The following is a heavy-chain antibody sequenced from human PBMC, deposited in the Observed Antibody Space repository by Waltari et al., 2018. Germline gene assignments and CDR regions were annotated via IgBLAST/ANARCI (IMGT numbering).Heavy chain of an antibody. CDR3: ARDGGFDF. CDR1: FIDDY. CDR2: IKPSSGGT. D-gene: IGHD2-15*01. J-gene: IGHJ4*02. V-gene: IGHV1-2*02. Sequence: FIDDYKHWVRQSPGQGVEWMGWIKPSSGGTKYAQNFQGRVTMTRDTSSRTVYIELRRLTYDDTAMYYCARDGGFDFWGQGTLVSVSS.